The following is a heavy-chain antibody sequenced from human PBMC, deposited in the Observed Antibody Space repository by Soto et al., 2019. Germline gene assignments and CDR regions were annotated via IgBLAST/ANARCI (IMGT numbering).Heavy chain of an antibody. Sequence: QVQLVQSAAEVKKPGASVKVSCKASGYTFTSYVINWVRQATGQGLEWMGWMNPNSGNTGYAQKFQGRVTITSNTSISTAYMELSSLISEETAVYYCARGMGYFGWLFEYKWFDPWVQGTLVTVPS. V-gene: IGHV1-8*01. CDR1: GYTFTSYV. J-gene: IGHJ5*02. D-gene: IGHD3-9*01. CDR2: MNPNSGNT. CDR3: ARGMGYFGWLFEYKWFDP.